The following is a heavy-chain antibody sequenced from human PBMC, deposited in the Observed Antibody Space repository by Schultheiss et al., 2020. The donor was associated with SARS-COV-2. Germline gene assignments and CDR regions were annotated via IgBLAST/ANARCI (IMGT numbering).Heavy chain of an antibody. D-gene: IGHD2-2*01. J-gene: IGHJ5*02. CDR3: ASSPSTSATGDCWFDP. CDR2: ISYDGSNK. CDR1: GFAFSSYG. V-gene: IGHV3-30*03. Sequence: GGSLRLSCAASGFAFSSYGMHWVRQAPGKGLEWVAVISYDGSNKYYADSVKGRFTISRDNSKNTLYLQMNSLRAEDTAVYYCASSPSTSATGDCWFDPWGQGTLVTVSS.